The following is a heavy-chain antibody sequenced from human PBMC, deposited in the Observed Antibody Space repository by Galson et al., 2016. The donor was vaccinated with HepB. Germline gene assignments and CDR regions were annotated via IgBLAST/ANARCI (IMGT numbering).Heavy chain of an antibody. Sequence: LRLSCAASGFTFSDYAMNWVRQAPGKGLEWISHNSRENSRIDYADSVKGRFTVSRDNGKNSLYLQMNSLRVEDTAVYYCVRDHDWAFDYWGQGLLVTVSS. D-gene: IGHD3-9*01. CDR1: GFTFSDYA. J-gene: IGHJ4*02. CDR2: NSRENSRI. CDR3: VRDHDWAFDY. V-gene: IGHV3-48*01.